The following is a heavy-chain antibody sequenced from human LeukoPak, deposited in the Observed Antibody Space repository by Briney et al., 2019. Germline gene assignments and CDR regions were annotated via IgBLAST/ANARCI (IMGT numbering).Heavy chain of an antibody. CDR1: GGSFSGYY. D-gene: IGHD3-22*01. Sequence: SETLSLTCAVYGGSFSGYYWSWIRQPPGKGLEWIGEINLSGSTNYNPSLKSRVTISVDTSKNQFSLKLSSVTAADTAVYYCARGLNYYDSSGYYSDYWYFDLWGRGTLVTVSS. CDR3: ARGLNYYDSSGYYSDYWYFDL. J-gene: IGHJ2*01. V-gene: IGHV4-34*01. CDR2: INLSGST.